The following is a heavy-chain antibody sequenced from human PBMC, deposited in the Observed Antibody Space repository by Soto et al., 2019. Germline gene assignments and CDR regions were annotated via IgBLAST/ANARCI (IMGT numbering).Heavy chain of an antibody. J-gene: IGHJ4*02. V-gene: IGHV3-30-3*01. CDR3: ARDNRVYGYFGY. D-gene: IGHD2-8*01. CDR1: GFTFSSYA. CDR2: ISYDGSNK. Sequence: PGGSLRLSCAASGFTFSSYAMHWVRQAPGKGLEWVAVISYDGSNKYYADSVKGRFTISRDNSKNTLYLQMNSLRAEDTAVYYCARDNRVYGYFGYWGQGTLVTVSS.